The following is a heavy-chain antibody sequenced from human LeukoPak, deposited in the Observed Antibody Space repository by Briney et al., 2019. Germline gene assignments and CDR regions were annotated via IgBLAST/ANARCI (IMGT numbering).Heavy chain of an antibody. CDR3: ASSYWEGGAFDY. CDR1: LWTLNSYA. CDR2: IIRIFGNA. J-gene: IGHJ4*02. D-gene: IGHD1-26*01. V-gene: IGHV1-69*04. Sequence: SSVNVSCKACLWTLNSYAISGVGQAPARGGDGMGRIIRIFGNANYAQKCQGRVTVTADKSTSTAYMEMSSVRSEDTAVSYCASSYWEGGAFDYWGQGTLVTVSS.